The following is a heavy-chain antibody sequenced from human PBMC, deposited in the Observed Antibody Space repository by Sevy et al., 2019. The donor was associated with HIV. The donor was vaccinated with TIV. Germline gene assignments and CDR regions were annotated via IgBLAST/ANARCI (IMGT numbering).Heavy chain of an antibody. CDR2: MNPNSGNT. D-gene: IGHD2-21*01. V-gene: IGHV1-8*01. Sequence: ASVKVSCKASGYTFSGYDINWVRLSTGQGLEWMGWMNPNSGNTGYSQKFQGRVTMTRNTSISTAYMELSSLRSEDTAVYYCAREASGCDSYAHYGLDVWGQGTTVTVSS. CDR1: GYTFSGYD. CDR3: AREASGCDSYAHYGLDV. J-gene: IGHJ6*02.